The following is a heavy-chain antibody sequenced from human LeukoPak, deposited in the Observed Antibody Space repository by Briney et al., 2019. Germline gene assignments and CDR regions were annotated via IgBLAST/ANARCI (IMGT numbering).Heavy chain of an antibody. CDR1: GFTFTVYA. V-gene: IGHV3-53*01. CDR2: IYSGGTT. CDR3: ARGRRDGYNLGY. D-gene: IGHD5-24*01. Sequence: GGSLRLSCAASGFTFTVYAMNWVRQAPGKGLEWVSVIYSGGTTYYADSVKGRFTISRDISKNTLSLQMNSLRAEDTAVYYCARGRRDGYNLGYWGQGTLVAVSS. J-gene: IGHJ4*02.